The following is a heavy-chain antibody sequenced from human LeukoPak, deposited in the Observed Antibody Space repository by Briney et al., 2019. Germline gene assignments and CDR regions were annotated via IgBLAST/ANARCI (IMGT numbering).Heavy chain of an antibody. CDR2: IYYSGST. D-gene: IGHD1-26*01. CDR1: GGSVSSNKYY. CDR3: ATPYSGGYHGLDI. J-gene: IGHJ3*02. V-gene: IGHV4-39*01. Sequence: SETLSLTCTVSGGSVSSNKYYWGWIRQPPGKGLEWIGSIYYSGSTYYNPSLKSRVTISVDTSKNQFSLKLSSVTAADTAVYYCATPYSGGYHGLDIWGQGTMVTVSS.